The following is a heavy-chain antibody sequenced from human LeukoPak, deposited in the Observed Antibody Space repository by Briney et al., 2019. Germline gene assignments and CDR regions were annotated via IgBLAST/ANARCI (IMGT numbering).Heavy chain of an antibody. V-gene: IGHV4-4*07. Sequence: PSETLSLTCTFSGASISTYYWSWFRQPAGTGLEWIGRIHASGSTYYNPSLKSRVSMSIDLSKNQFSLSLNSVTAADTAVFYCARAVAGPFGEWGQGTLVTVSS. D-gene: IGHD6-19*01. J-gene: IGHJ4*02. CDR2: IHASGST. CDR1: GASISTYY. CDR3: ARAVAGPFGE.